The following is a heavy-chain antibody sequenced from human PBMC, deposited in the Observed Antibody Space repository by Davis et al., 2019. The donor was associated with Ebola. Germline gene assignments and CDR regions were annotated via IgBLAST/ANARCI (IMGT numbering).Heavy chain of an antibody. CDR2: ISGSGGRI. J-gene: IGHJ2*01. CDR3: ARGGSPYWYFDL. Sequence: GESLKISCASSGFTFSNYAMNWVRQAPGKGLEWVSAISGSGGRIYYADSVKGQLSISRDNSKNTLFLHMDSLRVEDTAVYYCARGGSPYWYFDLWGRGTLVTVSS. CDR1: GFTFSNYA. V-gene: IGHV3-23*01.